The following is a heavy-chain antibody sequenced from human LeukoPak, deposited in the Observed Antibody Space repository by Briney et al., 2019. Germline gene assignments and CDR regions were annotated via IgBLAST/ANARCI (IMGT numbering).Heavy chain of an antibody. CDR3: KVAGTWDAFDI. D-gene: IGHD6-19*01. Sequence: GGSLRLSCASCMLTFNGSAMHWVRQASGKGLEWVGRITNKGNTYVTAYAASVKGRFTISRDDSKNTAYLQMNSLKTEDTAVYYCKVAGTWDAFDIWGQGTMVTVSS. CDR2: ITNKGNTYVT. J-gene: IGHJ3*02. V-gene: IGHV3-73*01. CDR1: MLTFNGSA.